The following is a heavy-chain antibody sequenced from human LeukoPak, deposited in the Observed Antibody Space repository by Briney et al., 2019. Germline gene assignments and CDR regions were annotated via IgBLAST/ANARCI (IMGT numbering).Heavy chain of an antibody. Sequence: PSETLSLTCTVSGGSISSGSYCWGWIRQPAGKRLEWIGRIYTSGSTNYNPSLKSRVTISVDTSKNHFSLRLSSVTAVDTAVYYCARSPVGPFFDYWGQGTLVTVSS. V-gene: IGHV4-61*02. J-gene: IGHJ4*02. CDR3: ARSPVGPFFDY. CDR1: GGSISSGSYC. CDR2: IYTSGST.